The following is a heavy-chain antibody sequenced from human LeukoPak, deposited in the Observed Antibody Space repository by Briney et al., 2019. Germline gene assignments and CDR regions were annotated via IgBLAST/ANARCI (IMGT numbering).Heavy chain of an antibody. CDR1: GFTFSSYA. Sequence: GGSLRLSCAASGFTFSSYAMSWVRQAPGKGLEWVSAISGSGGSTYYADSVKGRFTISRDNSKNTLYLQMNSLRAEDTAVYYCAKSGYYDSSGYDHDYWGQGTLVTVSS. D-gene: IGHD3-22*01. V-gene: IGHV3-23*01. CDR3: AKSGYYDSSGYDHDY. J-gene: IGHJ4*02. CDR2: ISGSGGST.